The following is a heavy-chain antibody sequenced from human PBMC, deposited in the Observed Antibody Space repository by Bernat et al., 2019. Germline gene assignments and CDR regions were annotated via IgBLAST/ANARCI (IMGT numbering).Heavy chain of an antibody. CDR1: GDSVPSNSAP. CDR3: ARHYGDDAYGLDV. J-gene: IGHJ6*02. CDR2: TYYSSKWYK. D-gene: IGHD4-17*01. V-gene: IGHV6-1*01. Sequence: QVQLQQSGPGLVSPSQTLSLTCAIPGDSVPSNSAPCNLIRQSPSSGLEWLGRTYYSSKWYKDYAVAVKSRRTINPDTSKNQYSMQLKSVTPEDTAVYYCARHYGDDAYGLDVWGQGTTVTVSS.